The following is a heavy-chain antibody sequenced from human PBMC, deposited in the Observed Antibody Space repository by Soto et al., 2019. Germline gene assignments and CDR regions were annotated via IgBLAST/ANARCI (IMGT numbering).Heavy chain of an antibody. D-gene: IGHD2-21*02. CDR3: ARASRLLSYCGGDCYSPAYGMDV. Sequence: QVQLQESGPGLVKPSQTLSLTCTVSGGSISSGGYYWSWIRQHPGKGLEWIGYIYYSGSTYYNPSLKSRVTISVDTSKNQFSLKLSSVTAADTAVYYCARASRLLSYCGGDCYSPAYGMDVWGQGTTVTVSS. J-gene: IGHJ6*02. V-gene: IGHV4-31*03. CDR2: IYYSGST. CDR1: GGSISSGGYY.